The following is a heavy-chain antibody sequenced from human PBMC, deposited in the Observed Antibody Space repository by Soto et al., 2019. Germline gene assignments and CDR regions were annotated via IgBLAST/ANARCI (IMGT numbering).Heavy chain of an antibody. CDR2: IYYSGST. Sequence: PSETLSLTCTVSGGSISSGGYYWSWIRQHPGRGLEWIGYIYYSGSTYYNPSLKSRVTISVDTSKNQFSLKLSSVTAADTAVYWCARGGGDGYSGYDYYYFDYWTQGTLVTVSS. J-gene: IGHJ4*02. V-gene: IGHV4-31*03. CDR3: ARGGGDGYSGYDYYYFDY. CDR1: GGSISSGGYY. D-gene: IGHD5-12*01.